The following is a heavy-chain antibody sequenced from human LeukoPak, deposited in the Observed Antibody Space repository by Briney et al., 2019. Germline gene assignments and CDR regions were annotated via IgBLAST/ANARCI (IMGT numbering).Heavy chain of an antibody. V-gene: IGHV3-74*01. CDR3: ATGQGHGMDV. J-gene: IGHJ6*02. CDR2: INSDGSST. Sequence: PGGSLRLSCAASGFTFSSYWMHWVRHAPGKGLVWVSRINSDGSSTSYADSVKGRFTISRDNAKNTLYLQMNSLRAEDTAVYNCATGQGHGMDVWGQGTTVTVSS. D-gene: IGHD1-14*01. CDR1: GFTFSSYW.